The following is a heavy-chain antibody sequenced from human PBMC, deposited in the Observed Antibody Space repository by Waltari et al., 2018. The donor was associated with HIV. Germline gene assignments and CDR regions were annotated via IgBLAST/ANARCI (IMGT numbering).Heavy chain of an antibody. CDR1: GFTFSSYG. CDR2: IWYDGSNK. CDR3: ARDLKNGAFDY. Sequence: QVQLVESGGGVVQPGRSLRLSCAASGFTFSSYGMHWVRQAPGKGLEWVAVIWYDGSNKYYADSVKGRFTISRDNSKNTLYLQMNSLRAEDTAVYYCARDLKNGAFDYWGQGTLVTVSS. J-gene: IGHJ4*02. D-gene: IGHD4-17*01. V-gene: IGHV3-33*01.